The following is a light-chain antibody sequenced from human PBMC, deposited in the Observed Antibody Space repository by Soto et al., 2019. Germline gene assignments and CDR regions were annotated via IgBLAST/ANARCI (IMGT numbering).Light chain of an antibody. CDR1: NSDVGGYNY. V-gene: IGLV2-14*01. Sequence: QSALTQPASVSGSPGQSITISCTGTNSDVGGYNYVSWYQQHPGKAPKFMIYDVSSRPSGVSDRFSGSKSGNTASLTISGLQAEEEADYYCSSYTTSNTRQIVFGTGTKVTVL. J-gene: IGLJ1*01. CDR3: SSYTTSNTRQIV. CDR2: DVS.